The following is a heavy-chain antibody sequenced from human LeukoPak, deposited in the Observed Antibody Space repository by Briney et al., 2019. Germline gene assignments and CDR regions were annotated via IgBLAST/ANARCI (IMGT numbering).Heavy chain of an antibody. J-gene: IGHJ3*02. Sequence: GGSLRLSCAASGFSFSICDMNCVRQAPGKGLEWVANIKQDGSEKYYVDSVKGRFTISRDNAKNSLYLQMNSLRAEDTAVYYCARKPVYDYVWGSYRYPDAFDIWGQGTMVTVSS. CDR1: GFSFSICD. CDR2: IKQDGSEK. D-gene: IGHD3-16*02. V-gene: IGHV3-7*03. CDR3: ARKPVYDYVWGSYRYPDAFDI.